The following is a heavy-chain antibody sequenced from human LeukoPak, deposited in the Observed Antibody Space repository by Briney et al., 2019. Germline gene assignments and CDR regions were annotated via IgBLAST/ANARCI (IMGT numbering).Heavy chain of an antibody. CDR3: ARANYDYVWGSYRYAHFDY. Sequence: GGSLRLSCAASGFTFNNAWMSWVRQAPGKGLEWVSVIYSGGSTYYADSVKGRFTISRDNSKNTLYLQMNSLRAEDTAVYYCARANYDYVWGSYRYAHFDYWGQGTLVTVSS. J-gene: IGHJ4*02. CDR2: IYSGGST. D-gene: IGHD3-16*02. CDR1: GFTFNNAW. V-gene: IGHV3-53*01.